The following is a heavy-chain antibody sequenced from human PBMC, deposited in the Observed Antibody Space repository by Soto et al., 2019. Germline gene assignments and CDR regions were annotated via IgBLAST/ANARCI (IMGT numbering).Heavy chain of an antibody. Sequence: QVTLKESGPVLVKPTETLTLTCTVSGFSLTNNKMGVSWIRQPPGKALEWLANIFSSDEKSYSTSLKSRVTISPDTSQSQVVLKVTNMDPVDTATYYCARISGGSPYYYAMDVWGQGTTVTVSS. D-gene: IGHD5-12*01. CDR3: ARISGGSPYYYAMDV. CDR1: GFSLTNNKMG. J-gene: IGHJ6*02. CDR2: IFSSDEK. V-gene: IGHV2-26*01.